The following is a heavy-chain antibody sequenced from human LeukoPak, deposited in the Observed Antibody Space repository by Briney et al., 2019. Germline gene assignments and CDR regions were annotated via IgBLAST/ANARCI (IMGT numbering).Heavy chain of an antibody. D-gene: IGHD1-1*01. Sequence: TPSETLSLTCAVYGGSFSGYYWSWIRQPPGKGLEWIGEINHSGSTNYNPSLKSRVTISVDTSKNQFSLKLSSVTAADTAVYYCARVRWRTLNWFDPWGQGTLVTVSS. CDR2: INHSGST. CDR1: GGSFSGYY. J-gene: IGHJ5*02. V-gene: IGHV4-34*01. CDR3: ARVRWRTLNWFDP.